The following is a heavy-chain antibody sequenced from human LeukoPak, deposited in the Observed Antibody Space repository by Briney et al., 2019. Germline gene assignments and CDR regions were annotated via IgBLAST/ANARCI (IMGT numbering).Heavy chain of an antibody. Sequence: SETLSLTCAAYGGSFSGYYWSWIRQPPGKGLEWIGEINHSGSTNYNPSLKSRVTISVDTSKNQFSLKLSSVTAADTAVYYCARGAPRFYGDYGSFALDYWGQGTLVTVSS. J-gene: IGHJ4*02. CDR1: GGSFSGYY. D-gene: IGHD4-17*01. CDR2: INHSGST. CDR3: ARGAPRFYGDYGSFALDY. V-gene: IGHV4-34*01.